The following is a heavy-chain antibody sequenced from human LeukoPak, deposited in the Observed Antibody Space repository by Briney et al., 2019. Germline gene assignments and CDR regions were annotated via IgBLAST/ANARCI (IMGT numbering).Heavy chain of an antibody. CDR1: GFTFSSYW. Sequence: GGSLRLSCAASGFTFSSYWMHWVRHAPGKGLVWVSRINSDGSSTSYADSVKGRFTISRDNAKNTLYLQMNSLRAEDTAEYYCASEPEYFDYWGQGTLVAVSS. V-gene: IGHV3-74*01. CDR2: INSDGSST. J-gene: IGHJ4*02. CDR3: ASEPEYFDY.